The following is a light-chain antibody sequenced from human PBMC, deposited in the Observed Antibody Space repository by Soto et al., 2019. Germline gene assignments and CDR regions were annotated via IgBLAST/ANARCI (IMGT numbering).Light chain of an antibody. Sequence: DIQMTQSPSTLSAFVGDRVTITCRASETINGWLAWYQQKPGKAPKLLINQASTLESGVPSRFSGSGSGTEFTLTISGLQPDDFATYYCQQYNSYSSSTFGQGTKLEIK. V-gene: IGKV1-5*03. J-gene: IGKJ2*01. CDR1: ETINGW. CDR2: QAS. CDR3: QQYNSYSSST.